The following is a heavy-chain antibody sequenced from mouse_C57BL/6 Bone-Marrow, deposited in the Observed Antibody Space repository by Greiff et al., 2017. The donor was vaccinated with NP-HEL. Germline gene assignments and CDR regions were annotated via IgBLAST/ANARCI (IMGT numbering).Heavy chain of an antibody. Sequence: QVQLQQSGPELVKPGASVKISCKASGYAFSSSWMNWVKQRPGKGLEWIGRIYPGDGDTNYNGKFKGKATLTADKSSSTAYMQLSILTSEDSAVYFCANYGSSYDAMDYWGQGTSVTVSS. CDR2: IYPGDGDT. CDR3: ANYGSSYDAMDY. CDR1: GYAFSSSW. J-gene: IGHJ4*01. D-gene: IGHD1-1*01. V-gene: IGHV1-82*01.